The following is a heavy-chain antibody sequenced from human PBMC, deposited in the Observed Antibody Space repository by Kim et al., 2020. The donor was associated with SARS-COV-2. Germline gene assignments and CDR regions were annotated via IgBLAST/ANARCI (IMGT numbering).Heavy chain of an antibody. CDR1: GGSISSYF. V-gene: IGHV4-4*07. CDR3: ARDTSSTRPFFYYYYY. J-gene: IGHJ6*01. D-gene: IGHD2-2*01. Sequence: SETLSLTCTVSGGSISSYFWSWIRQPAGKGLEWIGRIYASGDTNYSTSLKSRVAMSVDTSKHNLSLKLRSVTAADTAGYYCARDTSSTRPFFYYYYY. CDR2: IYASGDT.